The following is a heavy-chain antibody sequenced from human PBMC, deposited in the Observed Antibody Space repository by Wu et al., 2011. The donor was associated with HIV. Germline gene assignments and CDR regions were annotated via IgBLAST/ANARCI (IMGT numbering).Heavy chain of an antibody. J-gene: IGHJ4*02. V-gene: IGHV1-2*02. Sequence: QVQLVQSGAEVKKPGASVKVSCKASGYTFTGYYMHWVRQAPGQGLEWMGWIDPNRGGTNYAQKFQGRVVMTWDTSISTAYMELSRMRSDDTAVYYCARSRMTTVKVLDYWGQGTLVTVSS. CDR2: IDPNRGGT. D-gene: IGHD4-17*01. CDR3: ARSRMTTVKVLDY. CDR1: GYTFTGYY.